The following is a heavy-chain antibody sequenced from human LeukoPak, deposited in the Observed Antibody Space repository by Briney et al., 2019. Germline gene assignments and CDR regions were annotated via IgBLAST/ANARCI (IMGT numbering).Heavy chain of an antibody. CDR2: ISGSGDNT. CDR3: AKDRVVRGIMGAFDP. V-gene: IGHV3-23*01. D-gene: IGHD3-10*01. Sequence: LAGGSLRLSCAASGSTFSSYGMTWVRQAPGKGLEWVSGISGSGDNTYYADSVKGRFTISRDNSKRMVYLQMNNLRAEDTAVYFCAKDRVVRGIMGAFDPWGQGTLVTVSS. J-gene: IGHJ5*02. CDR1: GSTFSSYG.